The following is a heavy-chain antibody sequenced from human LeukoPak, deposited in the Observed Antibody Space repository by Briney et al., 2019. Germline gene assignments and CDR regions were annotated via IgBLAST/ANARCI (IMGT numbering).Heavy chain of an antibody. CDR2: IKQDGSKK. D-gene: IGHD5-24*01. V-gene: IGHV3-7*04. J-gene: IGHJ4*02. CDR3: TRVGYIDEGIDY. Sequence: QAGGSLRLSCVASGFPSSSYWMTWVRQAPGKGLEWVANIKQDGSKKSYVDSVKGRFTISRDNAKNSLYLQMNSLRAEDTAIYYCTRVGYIDEGIDYWGQGTLVTVSS. CDR1: GFPSSSYW.